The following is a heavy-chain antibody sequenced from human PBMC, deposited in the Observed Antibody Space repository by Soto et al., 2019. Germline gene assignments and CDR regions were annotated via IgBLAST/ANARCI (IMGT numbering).Heavy chain of an antibody. CDR2: IGRPGDDT. CDR3: ARDMVDVDDSSGQLHY. J-gene: IGHJ4*02. V-gene: IGHV3-23*01. Sequence: PGGSLRLSCTPSGFIFSEYAMSWVRQAPGKGLEWVSSIGRPGDDTYYADYVKGRFTISRDNSKNTLYLQMNSLRAEDTAVYYCARDMVDVDDSSGQLHYWGQGTLVTVSS. CDR1: GFIFSEYA. D-gene: IGHD3-22*01.